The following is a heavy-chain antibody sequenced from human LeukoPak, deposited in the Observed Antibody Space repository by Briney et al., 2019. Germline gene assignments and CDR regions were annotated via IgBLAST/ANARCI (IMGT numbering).Heavy chain of an antibody. D-gene: IGHD3-10*01. J-gene: IGHJ6*02. CDR1: GYSFTSYW. V-gene: IGHV5-51*01. CDR2: IYPGDSDT. CDR3: ARHRQLIRGANYYYYGMDV. Sequence: GESLKISCKGSGYSFTSYWIGWLRQMPGKGLEWMGIIYPGDSDTRYSPSFQGQVTISADKSISTAYLQWSSLKASDTAMYYCARHRQLIRGANYYYYGMDVWGQGTTVTVSS.